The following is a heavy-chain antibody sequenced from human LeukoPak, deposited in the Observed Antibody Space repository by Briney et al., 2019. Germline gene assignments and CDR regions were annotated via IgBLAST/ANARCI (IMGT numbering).Heavy chain of an antibody. J-gene: IGHJ6*03. V-gene: IGHV4-39*07. CDR2: IYYSGST. Sequence: SETLSLTCTVSGGSISSSSYYWGWIRQPPGKGLEWIGSIYYSGSTYYNPSLESRVTMSVDTSKNQFSLKLSSVTAADTAVYYCARGDYRDFYYYYYYMDVWGKGTTVTVSS. CDR1: GGSISSSSYY. CDR3: ARGDYRDFYYYYYYMDV. D-gene: IGHD4-11*01.